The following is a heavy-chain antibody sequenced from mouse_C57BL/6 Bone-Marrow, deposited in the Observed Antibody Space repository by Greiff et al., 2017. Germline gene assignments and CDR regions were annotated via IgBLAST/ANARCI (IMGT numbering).Heavy chain of an antibody. CDR3: AGCQSNWWVAWFAY. J-gene: IGHJ3*01. Sequence: QVQLQQSGAELVRPGTSVKVSCKASGYAFTNYLIEWVKQRPGQGLEWIGVINPGSGGTNYNEKFKGKATLTADKSSSTAYMQLSSLTSEDSAVYFCAGCQSNWWVAWFAYWGRGTLVTGSA. CDR1: GYAFTNYL. CDR2: INPGSGGT. D-gene: IGHD2-5*01. V-gene: IGHV1-54*01.